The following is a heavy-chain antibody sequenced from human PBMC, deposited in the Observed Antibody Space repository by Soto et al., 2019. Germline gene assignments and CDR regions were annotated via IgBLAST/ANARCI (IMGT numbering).Heavy chain of an antibody. CDR2: MNPNSGNT. CDR3: ARQSMPITIFGVVIHNWFDP. D-gene: IGHD3-3*01. V-gene: IGHV1-8*01. J-gene: IGHJ5*02. Sequence: VASVKVSCKASGYTFTSYDINWLRQSTGQGLEWMGWMNPNSGNTGYAQKFQGRVTMTRNTSISTAYMELSSLRSEDTAVYYCARQSMPITIFGVVIHNWFDPWGQGTLVTVSS. CDR1: GYTFTSYD.